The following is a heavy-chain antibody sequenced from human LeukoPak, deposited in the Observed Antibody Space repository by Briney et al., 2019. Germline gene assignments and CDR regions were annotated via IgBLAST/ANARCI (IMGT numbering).Heavy chain of an antibody. CDR3: ARRPRSSGNYDGPSGLDY. Sequence: GSLRLSCAASGFTFSSYALSWVRQAPGKGLEWIGESNESGGINYNPSLKSRVTILVDTSKNQFSVKLSSVTAADTAVYYCARRPRSSGNYDGPSGLDYWGQGTLVTVSS. CDR2: SNESGGI. V-gene: IGHV4-34*01. J-gene: IGHJ4*02. CDR1: GFTFSSYA. D-gene: IGHD3-22*01.